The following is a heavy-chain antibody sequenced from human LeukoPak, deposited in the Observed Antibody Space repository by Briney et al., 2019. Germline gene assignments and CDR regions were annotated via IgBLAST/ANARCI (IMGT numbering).Heavy chain of an antibody. J-gene: IGHJ4*02. V-gene: IGHV3-30-3*01. CDR1: GFTFSNYA. Sequence: GRSLRLSCAASGFTFSNYAMHWVRQAPGKGLEWVAVISYDGSNQYYADSVKGRFTISRDKSKNTLYLQTNSLTTEDTAVYYCAREMHGDFDYWGQGTLVTVSS. D-gene: IGHD3-10*01. CDR3: AREMHGDFDY. CDR2: ISYDGSNQ.